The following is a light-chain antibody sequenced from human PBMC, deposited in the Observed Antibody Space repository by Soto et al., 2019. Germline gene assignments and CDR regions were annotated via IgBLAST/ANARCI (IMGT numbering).Light chain of an antibody. Sequence: EIVLTQSPGTLSLSPGEGATLSCRASQNVNRNLVWYQQRPGQAPRLLMYGASVRASGIPARFRGSGSGTEFSLTISSLQAEDFAVYYCQQYNNGPPATFGGGTKVDIK. V-gene: IGKV3-15*01. J-gene: IGKJ4*01. CDR3: QQYNNGPPAT. CDR1: QNVNRN. CDR2: GAS.